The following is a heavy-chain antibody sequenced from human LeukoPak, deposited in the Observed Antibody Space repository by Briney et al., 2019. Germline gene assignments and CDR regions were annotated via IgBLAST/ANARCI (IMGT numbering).Heavy chain of an antibody. CDR3: TRHGGRDYYDSSEDAFDI. CDR2: IRSKAHSYAT. J-gene: IGHJ3*02. CDR1: GFTFSGSA. D-gene: IGHD3-22*01. V-gene: IGHV3-73*01. Sequence: GGSLRLSCAASGFTFSGSAMHWVRQASGKGLEWVGRIRSKAHSYATAYAATVKGRFTISRDDSKNTAYLQMNSLKTEDTAVYYCTRHGGRDYYDSSEDAFDIWGQGTMVIVSS.